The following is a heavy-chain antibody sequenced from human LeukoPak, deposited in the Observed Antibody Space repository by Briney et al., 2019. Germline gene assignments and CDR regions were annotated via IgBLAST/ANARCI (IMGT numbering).Heavy chain of an antibody. CDR3: AREGVGELAAAETGHFDY. J-gene: IGHJ4*02. CDR1: GYTFTGYY. V-gene: IGHV1-2*02. CDR2: INPNSGGT. Sequence: ASVKVSCKASGYTFTGYYMHWVRQAPGQGLEWMGWINPNSGGTNYAQKFQGRVTMTRDTSISTAYMELSRLRSDDTAVYYCAREGVGELAAAETGHFDYWGQGTLVTVSS. D-gene: IGHD6-13*01.